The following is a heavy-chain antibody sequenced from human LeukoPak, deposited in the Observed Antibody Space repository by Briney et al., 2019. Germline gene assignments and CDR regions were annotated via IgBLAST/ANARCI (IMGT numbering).Heavy chain of an antibody. CDR2: ISAYNGNT. J-gene: IGHJ4*02. CDR3: ASAYDSSGYFYY. Sequence: GASVKVSCKASGYTFTRHGISWVRQAPGQGLEGMGWISAYNGNTNYPQKLQGRVNMTTDTSTSTAYMELRSLRYDDTAVYYCASAYDSSGYFYYWGPGTLVTVSS. CDR1: GYTFTRHG. V-gene: IGHV1-18*01. D-gene: IGHD3-22*01.